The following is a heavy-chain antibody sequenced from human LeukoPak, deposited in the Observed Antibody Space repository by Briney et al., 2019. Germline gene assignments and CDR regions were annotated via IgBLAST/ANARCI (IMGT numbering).Heavy chain of an antibody. Sequence: ASVKVSCKASGYTFTSYYMHWVRQAPGQGLEWMGLINPSGGSTSYAQKFQGRVTMTRDTSTSTVYMELSSLRSEDTAVYYCAREGDYYDSSGYYYGYWGQGTLVTVSS. CDR3: AREGDYYDSSGYYYGY. D-gene: IGHD3-22*01. CDR1: GYTFTSYY. CDR2: INPSGGST. V-gene: IGHV1-46*01. J-gene: IGHJ4*02.